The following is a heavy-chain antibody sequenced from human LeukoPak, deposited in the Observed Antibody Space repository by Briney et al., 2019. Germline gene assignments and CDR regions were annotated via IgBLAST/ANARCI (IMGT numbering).Heavy chain of an antibody. D-gene: IGHD3-22*01. CDR2: ISRNSGSI. CDR1: GFTFDDYA. V-gene: IGHV3-9*01. Sequence: PGRSLRLSCAASGFTFDDYAMHWVRQAPGKGLEWVSGISRNSGSIGYADSVKGRFTISRDNAKNSLYLQMNSLRAEDTALYYCAKGLYDSSGYLYYFDYWGQGTLVTVSS. CDR3: AKGLYDSSGYLYYFDY. J-gene: IGHJ4*02.